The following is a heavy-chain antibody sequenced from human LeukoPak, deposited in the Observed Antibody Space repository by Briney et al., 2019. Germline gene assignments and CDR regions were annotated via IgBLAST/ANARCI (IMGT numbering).Heavy chain of an antibody. V-gene: IGHV3-13*01. CDR3: ARAKMPGIQAAGRVNYFDS. Sequence: GGSLRLSCAASEFTFSSYDMHWVRQVTGKGLEWVSTIDTAGNTWYPDSVKGRFTISRENAKNSLNLQMNSLRVGDTAVYYCARAKMPGIQAAGRVNYFDSWGQGTLVTVSS. D-gene: IGHD6-13*01. CDR2: IDTAGNT. J-gene: IGHJ4*02. CDR1: EFTFSSYD.